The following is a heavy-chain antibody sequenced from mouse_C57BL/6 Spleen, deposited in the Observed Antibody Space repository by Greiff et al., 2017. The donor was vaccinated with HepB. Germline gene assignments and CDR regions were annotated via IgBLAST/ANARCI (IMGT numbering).Heavy chain of an antibody. CDR2: INPSTGGT. J-gene: IGHJ4*01. CDR1: GYSFTGYY. Sequence: EVQLQQSGPELVKPGASVKISCKASGYSFTGYYMHWVKQSSEKRLEWIGEINPSTGGTSYNQKFKCKATLTVDKSSSTTYMQLKSLTSEDSAVYYCASLSYCAMDYWGQGTSVTVSS. D-gene: IGHD6-2*01. CDR3: ASLSYCAMDY. V-gene: IGHV1-43*01.